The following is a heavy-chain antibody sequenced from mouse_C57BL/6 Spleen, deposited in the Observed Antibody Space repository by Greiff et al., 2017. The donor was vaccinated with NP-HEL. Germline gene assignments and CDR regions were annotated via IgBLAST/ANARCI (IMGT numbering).Heavy chain of an antibody. V-gene: IGHV1-61*01. J-gene: IGHJ3*02. D-gene: IGHD1-1*01. CDR3: ARDEYGSSYWFWC. CDR1: GYTFTSYW. CDR2: IYPSDSET. Sequence: QVQLQQPGAELVRPGSSVKLSCKASGYTFTSYWMDWVKQRPGQGLEWIGNIYPSDSETKYNQKFKDKATLTVDKYASPAYMQLNSLTAEDSAFYYGARDEYGSSYWFWCWGERTLVTFAA.